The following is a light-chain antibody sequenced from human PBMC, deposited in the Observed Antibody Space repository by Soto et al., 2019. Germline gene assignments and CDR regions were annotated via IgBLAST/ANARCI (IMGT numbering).Light chain of an antibody. Sequence: EIVLTQSPGTLSLSPGERATLSCRASQSIRSGPLVWYQQKPGQAPRLLIYGASSRATGIPDRFSGSGSGTDFTLTISRMEPEDFVVYYCQQHGSSPWTFGQGTKVEIK. CDR1: QSIRSGP. V-gene: IGKV3-20*01. CDR2: GAS. J-gene: IGKJ1*01. CDR3: QQHGSSPWT.